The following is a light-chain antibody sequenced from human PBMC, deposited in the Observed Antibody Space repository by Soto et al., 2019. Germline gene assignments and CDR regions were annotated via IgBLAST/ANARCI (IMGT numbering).Light chain of an antibody. CDR3: QQRFNWPRFT. Sequence: EIVLTQSPATLSLSPGERATLSCRARQRVSSYLAWYQQKPGQAPRLLIYDASNRATGIPARFSGGGSGTDFTLAISGLEPEDFAVYYCQQRFNWPRFTFGQGPKLEIK. J-gene: IGKJ2*01. CDR1: QRVSSY. V-gene: IGKV3-11*01. CDR2: DAS.